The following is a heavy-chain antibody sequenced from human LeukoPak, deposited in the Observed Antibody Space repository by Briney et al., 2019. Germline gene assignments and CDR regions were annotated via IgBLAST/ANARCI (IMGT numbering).Heavy chain of an antibody. CDR3: AKSVSSDYVDYYYMDV. D-gene: IGHD1-26*01. J-gene: IGHJ6*03. Sequence: GGSLRLSCAASGFTFSSYGMHWVRQAPGKGLEWVAFIRYDGSNKYYADSVKGRFTISRDNSKNTLYLQMNSLRAEDTAVYYCAKSVSSDYVDYYYMDVWGKGTTVTISS. CDR2: IRYDGSNK. CDR1: GFTFSSYG. V-gene: IGHV3-30*02.